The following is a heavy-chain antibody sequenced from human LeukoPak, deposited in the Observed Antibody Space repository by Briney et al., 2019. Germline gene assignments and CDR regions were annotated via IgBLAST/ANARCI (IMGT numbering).Heavy chain of an antibody. CDR3: AKLHGYNFDH. Sequence: SGGSLRLSCAASGFTFSDYYMSWIRQAPGKGLEWVSYISTSGTTMYYADSVKGRFTISRDNAKNSLYLQMNSLRAEDTAVYYCAKLHGYNFDHWGQGTLVTVSS. J-gene: IGHJ4*02. CDR1: GFTFSDYY. D-gene: IGHD5-24*01. CDR2: ISTSGTTM. V-gene: IGHV3-11*04.